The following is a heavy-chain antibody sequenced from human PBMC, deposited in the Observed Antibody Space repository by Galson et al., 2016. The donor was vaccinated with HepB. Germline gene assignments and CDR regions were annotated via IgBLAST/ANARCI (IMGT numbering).Heavy chain of an antibody. D-gene: IGHD6-13*01. CDR1: GFTFSDYA. J-gene: IGHJ6*04. CDR2: ISGSGSGT. Sequence: SLRLSCAASGFTFSDYAMTWVRQAPGKGLEWVSSISGSGSGTYIGDSVKGRFDVSRDSSKNALFLHMKNLRAEDTALYYCARVPRPGISAPRYGMDVWGRGTTVTVSS. V-gene: IGHV3-23*01. CDR3: ARVPRPGISAPRYGMDV.